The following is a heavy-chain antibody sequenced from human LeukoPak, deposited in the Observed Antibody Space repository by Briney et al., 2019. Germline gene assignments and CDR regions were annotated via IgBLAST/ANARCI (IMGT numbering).Heavy chain of an antibody. J-gene: IGHJ3*02. Sequence: PSETLSLACTVSGGSISSSSYYWGWIRQPPGKGLEWIGSIYYSGSTYYNPSLKSRVTISVDTSKNQFSLKLSSVTAADTAVYYCARQFGYGHGAFDIWGQGTMVTVSS. CDR3: ARQFGYGHGAFDI. CDR2: IYYSGST. D-gene: IGHD2-2*03. CDR1: GGSISSSSYY. V-gene: IGHV4-39*01.